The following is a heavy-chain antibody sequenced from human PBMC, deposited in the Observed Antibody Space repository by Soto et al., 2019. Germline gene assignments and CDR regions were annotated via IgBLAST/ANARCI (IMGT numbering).Heavy chain of an antibody. Sequence: QVQLQESGPGLVKPSQTLSLTCSVSGGSISSIDYFWSWIRQPPGKGLEWIGFIYHTGTTYYNPSLRCRVTISIDTSKRQFSMKLNSVTAADTAVYYCARVMAAMQNWLDPWGQGTLVTVSP. J-gene: IGHJ5*02. CDR1: GGSISSIDYF. V-gene: IGHV4-30-4*01. D-gene: IGHD2-2*01. CDR2: IYHTGTT. CDR3: ARVMAAMQNWLDP.